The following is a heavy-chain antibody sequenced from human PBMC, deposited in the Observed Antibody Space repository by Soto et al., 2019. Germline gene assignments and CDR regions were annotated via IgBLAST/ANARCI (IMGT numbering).Heavy chain of an antibody. CDR3: AKDPFPFLEWLRGVHFFEL. D-gene: IGHD3-3*02. CDR1: GFTFSSYG. J-gene: IGHJ4*02. Sequence: QVQLVESGGGVVQPGRSLRLSCAASGFTFSSYGMHWVRQAPGKGLEWVAVISYDGSNKYYGDSVKGRLTISRDNAKNTLYLQMNSLRAEDTAVYYCAKDPFPFLEWLRGVHFFELGGQGTLVTVSS. V-gene: IGHV3-30*18. CDR2: ISYDGSNK.